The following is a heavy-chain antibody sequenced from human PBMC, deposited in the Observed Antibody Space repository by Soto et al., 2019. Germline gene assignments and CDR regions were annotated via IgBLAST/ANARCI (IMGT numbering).Heavy chain of an antibody. CDR2: IYPDDSDI. CDR3: ARDLPIAGGGFDS. V-gene: IGHV5-51*01. Sequence: GESLKISCKGSGFSFTSYWIGWVRQMPGKGLEWMGVIYPDDSDIIYSPSFQGQVTFSADKSINTAYLQWGSLRDADTAVYYCARDLPIAGGGFDSWGQGTLVTVSS. D-gene: IGHD2-21*01. CDR1: GFSFTSYW. J-gene: IGHJ5*01.